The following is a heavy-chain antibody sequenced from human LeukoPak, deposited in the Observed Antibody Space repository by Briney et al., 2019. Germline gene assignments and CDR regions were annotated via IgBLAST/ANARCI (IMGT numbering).Heavy chain of an antibody. CDR1: GFXFTSFW. D-gene: IGHD3-10*01. Sequence: GGSLRLSCAASGFXFTSFWISWVRQAPGKGLEWVASINKDGSEKYFVDSVKGRFTISRDNAENSLHLQMNSLRAEDTAVYYCVRGSSGTVVRGVSWAWFDPWGQGTLVSVSS. CDR3: VRGSSGTVVRGVSWAWFDP. J-gene: IGHJ5*02. V-gene: IGHV3-7*05. CDR2: INKDGSEK.